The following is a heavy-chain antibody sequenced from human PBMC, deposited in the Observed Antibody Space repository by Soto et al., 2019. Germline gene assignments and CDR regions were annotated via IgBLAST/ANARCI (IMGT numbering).Heavy chain of an antibody. CDR3: ARERGCSSTSCYNWFDP. J-gene: IGHJ5*02. D-gene: IGHD2-2*01. CDR2: INSDGSTI. CDR1: GFTFSSYW. Sequence: SGGSLRLSCAASGFTFSSYWMHWVRQAPGKGLVWVSRINSDGSTIHYADSVKGRFTISRDKAKNTLYLQMNSLRAEDTAVYYCARERGCSSTSCYNWFDPWGQGTLVTVSS. V-gene: IGHV3-74*01.